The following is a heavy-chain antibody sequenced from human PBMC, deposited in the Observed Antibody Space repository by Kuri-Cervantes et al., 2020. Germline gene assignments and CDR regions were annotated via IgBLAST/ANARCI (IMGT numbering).Heavy chain of an antibody. Sequence: GSLKISCAASGFSFSSYGMHWVRQAPGKGLEWVAVISYDGGNKYYADSLKGRFTISRDNSKNTLYLQMNSLRAEDTAMYYCAKGTDNYYFAMDVWGQGTTVTVSS. D-gene: IGHD3-22*01. CDR1: GFSFSSYG. J-gene: IGHJ6*02. CDR3: AKGTDNYYFAMDV. V-gene: IGHV3-30*18. CDR2: ISYDGGNK.